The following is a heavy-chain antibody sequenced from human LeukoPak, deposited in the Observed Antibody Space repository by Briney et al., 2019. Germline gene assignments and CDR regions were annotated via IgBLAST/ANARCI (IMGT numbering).Heavy chain of an antibody. CDR2: ISGSGSST. CDR3: AKEFSGWYSLEDY. CDR1: GFTFSSYS. V-gene: IGHV3-23*01. D-gene: IGHD6-19*01. J-gene: IGHJ4*02. Sequence: PGVSLRLSCAASGFTFSSYSMSWVRQAPGKGLEGVSAISGSGSSTYYADSVKGRFTISRDNSKNTLYLQMNSLRAEDTAVYYCAKEFSGWYSLEDYWGQGTLVTVSS.